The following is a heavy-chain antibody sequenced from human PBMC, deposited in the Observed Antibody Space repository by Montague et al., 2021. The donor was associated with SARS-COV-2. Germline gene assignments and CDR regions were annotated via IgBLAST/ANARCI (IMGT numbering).Heavy chain of an antibody. D-gene: IGHD2-2*01. Sequence: CAISGDSVSSNIPTWNWIRQSPSSGFDWLGRTYYRSKRYNDYAESVKSRITIDPDTSKHQFSLHLNSVTPEDTAVYYCARIPVGSKYYFDFWGQGTLVTVSS. V-gene: IGHV6-1*01. J-gene: IGHJ4*02. CDR2: TYYRSKRYN. CDR1: GDSVSSNIPT. CDR3: ARIPVGSKYYFDF.